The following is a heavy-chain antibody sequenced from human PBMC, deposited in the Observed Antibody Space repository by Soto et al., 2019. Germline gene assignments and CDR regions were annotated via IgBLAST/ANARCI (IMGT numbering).Heavy chain of an antibody. CDR1: GFTFNTYG. D-gene: IGHD2-21*02. J-gene: IGHJ4*02. CDR2: VSGSGGGT. Sequence: EVQLLESGGGLVQPGGSLTLSCAASGFTFNTYGMTWVRQAPGKGLEWVSTVSGSGGGTYYADSVKGRFTTSRVNSKNTMYLQMSNLRAADTAVYFCARIGPYCGGDCYSDFDFWGLGTPVTVSS. CDR3: ARIGPYCGGDCYSDFDF. V-gene: IGHV3-23*01.